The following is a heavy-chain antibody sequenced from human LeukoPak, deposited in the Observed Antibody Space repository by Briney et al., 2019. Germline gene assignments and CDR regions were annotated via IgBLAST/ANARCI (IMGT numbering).Heavy chain of an antibody. Sequence: AGGSLRLSCAASGLTVSSNYMSWVRQAPGKGLEWVSVIYSGGSTYYADSVKGRFTISRDNSKNMLFLQMNSLRAEDTAMYYCARVESSSSIDYWGQGTLVTVSS. V-gene: IGHV3-53*01. D-gene: IGHD6-13*01. J-gene: IGHJ4*02. CDR3: ARVESSSSIDY. CDR2: IYSGGST. CDR1: GLTVSSNY.